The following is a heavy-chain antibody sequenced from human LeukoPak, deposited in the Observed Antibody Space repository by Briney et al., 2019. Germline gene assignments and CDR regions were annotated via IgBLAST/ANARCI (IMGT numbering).Heavy chain of an antibody. CDR2: ISSSSSTI. CDR3: ARNMALDY. J-gene: IGHJ4*02. Sequence: GGSLRLSCAASGFTFSSYGMHWVRQAPGKGLEWVSYISSSSSTIYYADSVKGRFTISRDNAKNSLYLQMNSLRAEDTAVYYCARNMALDYWGQGTLVTVSS. D-gene: IGHD1/OR15-1a*01. V-gene: IGHV3-48*01. CDR1: GFTFSSYG.